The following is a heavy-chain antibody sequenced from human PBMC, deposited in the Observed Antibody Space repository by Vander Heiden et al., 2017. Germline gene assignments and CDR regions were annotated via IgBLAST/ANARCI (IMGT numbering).Heavy chain of an antibody. CDR3: ARGYCSSTSCYTRRGYYYGMDV. J-gene: IGHJ6*02. CDR1: GGSFSGYS. V-gene: IGHV4-34*01. CDR2: INHSGST. Sequence: QVQLQQWGAGLLNPSETMSLTCAVYGGSFSGYSWRWIRQPPGTGLEWIGEINHSGSTNYNPSLKSRVTISVDTSKNQFSLKLSSVTAADTAVYYCARGYCSSTSCYTRRGYYYGMDVWGQGTTVTVSS. D-gene: IGHD2-2*02.